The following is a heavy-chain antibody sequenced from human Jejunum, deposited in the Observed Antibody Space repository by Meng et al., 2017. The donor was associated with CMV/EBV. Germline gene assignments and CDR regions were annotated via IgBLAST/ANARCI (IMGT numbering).Heavy chain of an antibody. CDR2: IYPSNSDT. CDR3: ARLARNNWNFDY. J-gene: IGHJ4*02. CDR1: VYSLTSYF. Sequence: KSSVYSLTSYFIGSVPRIAGKGLEWMGMIYPSNSDTRYSPSFQGQVHISADKSISTAFLQWSRLKASDTAIYYCARLARNNWNFDYWGQGTLVTVSS. D-gene: IGHD1-1*01. V-gene: IGHV5-51*01.